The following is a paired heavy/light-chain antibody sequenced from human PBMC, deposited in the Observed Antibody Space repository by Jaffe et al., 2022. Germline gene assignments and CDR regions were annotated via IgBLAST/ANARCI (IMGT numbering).Heavy chain of an antibody. D-gene: IGHD2-15*01. J-gene: IGHJ4*02. V-gene: IGHV1-69*01. Sequence: QVQLVQSGAEVKKPGSSVKVSCKASGGTFSSYAISWVRQAPGQGLEWMGGIIPIFGTANYAQKFQGRVTITADESTSTAYMELSSLRSEDTAVYYCAVGDCSGGSCYSEQYYFDYWGQGTLVTVSS. CDR2: IIPIFGTA. CDR3: AVGDCSGGSCYSEQYYFDY. CDR1: GGTFSSYA.
Light chain of an antibody. CDR2: AAS. CDR1: QGISSY. J-gene: IGKJ2*01. Sequence: AIRMTQSPSSLSASTGDRVTITCRASQGISSYLAWYQQKPGKAPKLLIYAASTLQSGVPSRFSGSGSGTDFTLTISCLQSEDFATYYCQQYYSYPPTFGQGTKLEIK. CDR3: QQYYSYPPT. V-gene: IGKV1-8*01.